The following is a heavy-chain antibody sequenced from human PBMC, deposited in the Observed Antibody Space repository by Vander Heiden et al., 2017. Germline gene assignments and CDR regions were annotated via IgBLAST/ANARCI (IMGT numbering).Heavy chain of an antibody. CDR3: ARASLAAAGVDY. Sequence: QVQLQESGPGLVKPSETLSLTCTVSGGPISSYYWSWIRQPPGKGLEWIGYIYYSGSTNYNPSLKSRVTISVDTSKNQFSLKLSSVTAADTAVYYCARASLAAAGVDYWGQGTLVTVSS. CDR2: IYYSGST. V-gene: IGHV4-59*01. D-gene: IGHD6-13*01. CDR1: GGPISSYY. J-gene: IGHJ4*02.